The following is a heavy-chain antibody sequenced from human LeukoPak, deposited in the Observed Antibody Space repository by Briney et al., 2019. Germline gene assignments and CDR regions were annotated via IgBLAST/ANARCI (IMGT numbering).Heavy chain of an antibody. J-gene: IGHJ4*02. V-gene: IGHV5-51*01. CDR2: IYPGDSDT. CDR3: ARSPKNVAYNSGLDYFDF. Sequence: GESLEISCKGSGSRFTSYWIGWVRQVPGKGLEWMGIIYPGDSDTRYSPSFQGQVTISADKSISTASLQWSSLKASDTAMFYCARSPKNVAYNSGLDYFDFWGQGTLVTVSS. D-gene: IGHD5-12*01. CDR1: GSRFTSYW.